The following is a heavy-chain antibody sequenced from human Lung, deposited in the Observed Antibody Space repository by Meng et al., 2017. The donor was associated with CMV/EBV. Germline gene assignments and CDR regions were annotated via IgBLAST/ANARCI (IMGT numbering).Heavy chain of an antibody. CDR3: ARDLGDDCTNGVCYSVDAFDI. D-gene: IGHD2-8*01. J-gene: IGHJ3*02. V-gene: IGHV1-2*02. Sequence: ASXXVSXKASGYTFTGYYMHWVRQAPGQGLEWMGWINPNSGGTNYAQKFQGRVTMTRDTSISTAYMELSRLRSDDTAVYYCARDLGDDCTNGVCYSVDAFDIXGQGTMVTVSS. CDR1: GYTFTGYY. CDR2: INPNSGGT.